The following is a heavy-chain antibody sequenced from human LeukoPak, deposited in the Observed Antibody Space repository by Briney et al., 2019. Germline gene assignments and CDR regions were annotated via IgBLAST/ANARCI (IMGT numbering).Heavy chain of an antibody. Sequence: GRSLRLSCAASGFTFSSYGMHWVRQAPGKGLEWVANIKQDGSEKNYVDSVKGRFTISRDNAKNSLYLQMNSLRADDTAVYYCARGVVIALVPAAVEDWFDPWGQGTLVTVSS. D-gene: IGHD2-2*01. CDR1: GFTFSSYG. CDR2: IKQDGSEK. V-gene: IGHV3-7*03. J-gene: IGHJ5*02. CDR3: ARGVVIALVPAAVEDWFDP.